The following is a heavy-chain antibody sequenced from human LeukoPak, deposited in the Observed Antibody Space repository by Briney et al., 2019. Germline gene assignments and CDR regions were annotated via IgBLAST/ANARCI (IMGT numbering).Heavy chain of an antibody. Sequence: GRSLRLSCAASGFTFDDYAMHWVRQAPGKGLEWVSGISWNSGSIGYADSVKGRFTISRDNAKNSLYLQMNSLRAEDTALYYCAKDNSGIYYDSSGPSWGQGTPVTVSS. CDR3: AKDNSGIYYDSSGPS. D-gene: IGHD3-22*01. CDR2: ISWNSGSI. CDR1: GFTFDDYA. J-gene: IGHJ4*02. V-gene: IGHV3-9*01.